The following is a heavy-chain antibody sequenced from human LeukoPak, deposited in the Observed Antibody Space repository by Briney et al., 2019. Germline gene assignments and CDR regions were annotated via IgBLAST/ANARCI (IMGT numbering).Heavy chain of an antibody. CDR1: GFTFSSYA. J-gene: IGHJ4*02. Sequence: PGGSLRLSCAASGFTFSSYAMSWVRQAPGKGLEWVSAISGSGGSTYYADSVKGRFTISRDNSKNTLYLQMNSLRAEDTAVYYCAKDRAGGGVPAANFDYWGQGTLVTVSS. D-gene: IGHD2-2*01. V-gene: IGHV3-23*01. CDR3: AKDRAGGGVPAANFDY. CDR2: ISGSGGST.